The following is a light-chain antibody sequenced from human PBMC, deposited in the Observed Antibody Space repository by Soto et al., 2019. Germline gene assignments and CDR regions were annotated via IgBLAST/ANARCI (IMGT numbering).Light chain of an antibody. CDR1: QNITNN. J-gene: IGKJ5*01. CDR2: HAS. Sequence: DSQMTQSPSSLAASRGDRVTITCQASQNITNNLSWYQQKPGKAPNLLIYHASKLAKGVTSRFSGSGSGTDFSFIITSLQREDLATYYCQQYYGLPPLTFGQGTRLEIK. CDR3: QQYYGLPPLT. V-gene: IGKV1-33*01.